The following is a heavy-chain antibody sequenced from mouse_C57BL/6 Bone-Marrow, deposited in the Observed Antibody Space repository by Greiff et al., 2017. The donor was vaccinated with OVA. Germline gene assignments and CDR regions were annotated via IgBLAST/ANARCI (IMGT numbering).Heavy chain of an antibody. CDR1: GYTFTSYW. CDR3: ARGDYGSSPNYFDY. V-gene: IGHV1-55*01. Sequence: QVQLQQPGAELVKPGASVKMSCKASGYTFTSYWITWVKQRPGQGLEWIGDIYPGSGSTNYNEKLKSKATLTVDTSSSTAYMQLSSLTSEDSAVYYCARGDYGSSPNYFDYWGQGTTLTVSS. J-gene: IGHJ2*01. CDR2: IYPGSGST. D-gene: IGHD1-1*01.